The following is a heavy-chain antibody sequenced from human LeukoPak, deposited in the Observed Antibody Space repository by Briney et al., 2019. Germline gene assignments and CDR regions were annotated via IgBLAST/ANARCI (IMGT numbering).Heavy chain of an antibody. V-gene: IGHV4-59*01. D-gene: IGHD5-12*01. CDR2: IYYSGST. CDR3: AREPRRKGGYSGYDSFWYFDL. J-gene: IGHJ2*01. Sequence: SQTLSLTCTVSGGSISSYYWSWIRQPPGKGLEWIGYIYYSGSTNYNPSLKSRVTISVDTSKNQFSLKLSSVTAADTAVYYCAREPRRKGGYSGYDSFWYFDLWGRGTLVTVSS. CDR1: GGSISSYY.